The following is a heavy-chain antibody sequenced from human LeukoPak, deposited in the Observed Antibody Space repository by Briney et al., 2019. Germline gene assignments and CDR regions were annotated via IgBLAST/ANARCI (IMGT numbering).Heavy chain of an antibody. CDR1: GFPFSSYW. V-gene: IGHV3-7*04. CDR3: TRVGYIDEGIDY. Sequence: GGSLRLSCVASGFPFSSYWMTWVRQAPGKGLEWVANIKQDGSKKSYVDSVKGRFTISRDNAKNSLYLQMNSLRAEETAIYYCTRVGYIDEGIDYWGQGTLVTVSS. CDR2: IKQDGSKK. J-gene: IGHJ4*02. D-gene: IGHD5-24*01.